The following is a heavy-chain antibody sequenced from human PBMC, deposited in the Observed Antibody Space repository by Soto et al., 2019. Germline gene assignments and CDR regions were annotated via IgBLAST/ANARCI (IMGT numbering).Heavy chain of an antibody. V-gene: IGHV3-21*04. D-gene: IGHD1-1*01. CDR2: ISSSSSYI. J-gene: IGHJ4*02. CDR1: GFTFSSFV. Sequence: GGSLRLSCAASGFTFSSFVMNWVRQAPGKGLEWVSSISSSSSYIYYADSVKGRFTISRDNSKKTLYLQMNNLRADDTAVYYCTKGGIPRRYNIPKVDFDYWGQGSLVTVSS. CDR3: TKGGIPRRYNIPKVDFDY.